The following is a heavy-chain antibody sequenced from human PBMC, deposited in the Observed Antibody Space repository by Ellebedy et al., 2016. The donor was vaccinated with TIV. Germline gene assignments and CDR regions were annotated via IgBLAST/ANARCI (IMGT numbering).Heavy chain of an antibody. CDR1: GYSFTSYW. CDR2: IYPGDSDT. V-gene: IGHV5-51*01. Sequence: GESLKISXKGSGYSFTSYWIGWVRQMPGKGLEWMGIIYPGDSDTRYSPSFQGQVTISADKSISTAYLQWSSLKASDTAMYYCARSRYSSSWPWYGNNWFDPWGQGTLVTVSS. CDR3: ARSRYSSSWPWYGNNWFDP. J-gene: IGHJ5*02. D-gene: IGHD6-13*01.